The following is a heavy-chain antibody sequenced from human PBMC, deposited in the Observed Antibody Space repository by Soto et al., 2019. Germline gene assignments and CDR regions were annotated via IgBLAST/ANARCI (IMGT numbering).Heavy chain of an antibody. CDR1: GGSINRGAHY. D-gene: IGHD2-8*02. CDR3: ATLVTTYFEY. CDR2: IYFSGST. V-gene: IGHV4-30-4*08. J-gene: IGHJ4*02. Sequence: TLSLTCTVSGGSINRGAHYWSWIRQTAGKGLDLIGYIYFSGSTYYNPSLKSRVTISIDTSKNQFSLNLTSVTAADTAVYYCATLVTTYFEYWGRGTLVTVSS.